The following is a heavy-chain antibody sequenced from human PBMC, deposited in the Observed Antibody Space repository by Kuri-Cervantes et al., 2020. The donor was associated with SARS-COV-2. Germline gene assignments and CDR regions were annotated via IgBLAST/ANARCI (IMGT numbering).Heavy chain of an antibody. CDR1: GDTIVSDDYY. Sequence: SETLSLPCSVSGDTIVSDDYYWGWIRQPPGKGLEWIGSIYYSGSTYYNPSLKSRVTISVDTSKNQFSLKLSSVTAADTAVYYCASTGRAEDWGQGTLVTVSS. J-gene: IGHJ4*02. CDR3: ASTGRAED. D-gene: IGHD1-14*01. V-gene: IGHV4-39*01. CDR2: IYYSGST.